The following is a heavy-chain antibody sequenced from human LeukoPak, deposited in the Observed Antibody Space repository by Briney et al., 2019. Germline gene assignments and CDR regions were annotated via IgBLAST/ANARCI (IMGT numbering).Heavy chain of an antibody. CDR1: GGSISSGGYY. J-gene: IGHJ6*03. Sequence: SQTLSLTCTVSGGSISSGGYYWSWIRQPPGKGLEWIGYIYHSGSTYYTPSLKSRVTISVDRSKNQFSLKLDSVTAADTAVYYCARRTGTQGYYYYMDVWGKGTTVTVSS. CDR3: ARRTGTQGYYYYMDV. D-gene: IGHD1-1*01. V-gene: IGHV4-30-2*01. CDR2: IYHSGST.